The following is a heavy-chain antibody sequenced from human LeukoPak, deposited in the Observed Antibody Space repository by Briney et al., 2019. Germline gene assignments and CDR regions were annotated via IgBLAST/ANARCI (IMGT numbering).Heavy chain of an antibody. D-gene: IGHD3-22*01. CDR3: AKGSSGYFAAL. CDR1: GFIFNNYG. V-gene: IGHV3-23*01. CDR2: ISNYGRPP. Sequence: PGGSLRLSCAACGFIFNNYGVMWVRQAPGKGGEWVSAISNYGRPPPFSDFVDGRFPISRDNSNNTLFLQMSTLRAEATALYYCAKGSSGYFAALWGPGPLVTVSS. J-gene: IGHJ4*02.